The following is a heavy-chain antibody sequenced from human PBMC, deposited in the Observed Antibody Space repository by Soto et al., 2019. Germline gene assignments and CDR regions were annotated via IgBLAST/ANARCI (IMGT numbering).Heavy chain of an antibody. CDR3: ARESACSSTRCRKNEYYYYGMDV. D-gene: IGHD2-2*01. V-gene: IGHV1-18*01. CDR1: GYTFTSYG. J-gene: IGHJ6*02. Sequence: SSVKVSCKASGYTFTSYGISWVRQAPGQGLEWMGWISAYNGNTNYAQKLQGRVTMTTDTSTSTAYMELRSLRSDDTAVYYCARESACSSTRCRKNEYYYYGMDVWGQWSTVTVSS. CDR2: ISAYNGNT.